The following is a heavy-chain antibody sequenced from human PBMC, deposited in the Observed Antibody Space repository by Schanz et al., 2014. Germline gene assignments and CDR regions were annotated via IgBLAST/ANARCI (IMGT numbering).Heavy chain of an antibody. CDR3: ARLSNYYGSGSTYYYYAMDV. J-gene: IGHJ6*02. V-gene: IGHV3-53*01. D-gene: IGHD3-10*01. CDR1: GFTVNTNY. CDR2: MYINSGST. Sequence: EVQLVESGGGLIQPGGSLRLSCAVSGFTVNTNYMSWVRQAPGKGLEWISSMYINSGSTQYADSVKGRFTISRDNAKNTLYLQMNSLRAEDTAVYYCARLSNYYGSGSTYYYYAMDVWGQGTTVTVSS.